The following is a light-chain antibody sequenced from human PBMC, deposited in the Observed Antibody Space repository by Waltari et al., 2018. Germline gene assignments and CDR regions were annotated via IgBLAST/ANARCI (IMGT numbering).Light chain of an antibody. CDR2: DAS. CDR1: QSVARS. CDR3: QKYVSLPAT. V-gene: IGKV3-20*01. Sequence: EIVLTQSPGTLSLSPGERATLSCTASQSVARSLAWYQQKPGQAPRLLIYDASSRATGIPDRFSGSGSGTDFSLTISRLEPEDFAVYYCQKYVSLPATFGQGTKVEIK. J-gene: IGKJ1*01.